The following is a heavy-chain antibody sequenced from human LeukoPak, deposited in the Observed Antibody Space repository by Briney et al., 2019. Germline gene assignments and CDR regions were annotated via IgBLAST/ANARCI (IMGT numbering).Heavy chain of an antibody. D-gene: IGHD6-13*01. V-gene: IGHV4-59*01. CDR3: ARGVEAADPYYYYYMDV. Sequence: SETLSLTCTVSGVSISSYYWSWIRQPPGKGLEWIGYIYYSGSTNYNPSLKSRVTISVDTSKNQFSLKLSSVTAADTAVYYCARGVEAADPYYYYYMDVWGKGTTVTVSS. CDR1: GVSISSYY. CDR2: IYYSGST. J-gene: IGHJ6*03.